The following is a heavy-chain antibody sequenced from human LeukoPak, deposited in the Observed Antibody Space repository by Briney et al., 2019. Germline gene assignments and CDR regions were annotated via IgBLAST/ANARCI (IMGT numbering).Heavy chain of an antibody. CDR2: IYHSGST. D-gene: IGHD2-2*01. CDR3: AGDFDIVVVPAAMGFDY. CDR1: GYSISSGYY. J-gene: IGHJ4*02. Sequence: SETLSLTCTVSGYSISSGYYWGWIRQSPGKGLEWIGSIYHSGSTYYNPSLKSRVTISVDTSKNQFSLKLSSVTAADTAVYYCAGDFDIVVVPAAMGFDYWGQGTLVTVSS. V-gene: IGHV4-38-2*02.